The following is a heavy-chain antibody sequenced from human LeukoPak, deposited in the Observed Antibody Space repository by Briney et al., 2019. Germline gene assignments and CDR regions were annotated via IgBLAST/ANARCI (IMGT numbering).Heavy chain of an antibody. CDR3: ATVSPRIKAAGIGFDY. D-gene: IGHD6-13*01. Sequence: ASVKVSCKVSGYTLTELSMHWVRQAPGKGLEWMGGFDPEDGETIYAQKFQGRVTMTEDTSTDTAYMELSSLRSEDTAVYYCATVSPRIKAAGIGFDYWGQGTLVTVSS. V-gene: IGHV1-24*01. CDR1: GYTLTELS. CDR2: FDPEDGET. J-gene: IGHJ4*02.